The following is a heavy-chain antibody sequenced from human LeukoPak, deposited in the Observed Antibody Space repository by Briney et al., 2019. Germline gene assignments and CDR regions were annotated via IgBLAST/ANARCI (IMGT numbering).Heavy chain of an antibody. V-gene: IGHV1-3*01. CDR3: ARGLGYCSSTSCYTGY. D-gene: IGHD2-2*02. J-gene: IGHJ4*02. CDR1: EYTFTDYA. Sequence: AASVKVSCTASEYTFTDYAINWVRQAPGQRLEWMGWINAGNGNTKYSQKFQGRVTITRDTSASTAYMELSSLRSEDTAVYYCARGLGYCSSTSCYTGYWGQGTLVTVSS. CDR2: INAGNGNT.